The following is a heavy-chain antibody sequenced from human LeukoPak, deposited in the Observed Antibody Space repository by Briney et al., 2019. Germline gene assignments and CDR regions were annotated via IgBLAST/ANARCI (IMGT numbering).Heavy chain of an antibody. CDR1: GFTFSDYY. J-gene: IGHJ6*03. CDR2: ISSSGSTI. D-gene: IGHD3-10*01. Sequence: TGGSLRLSCAASGFTFSDYYMSWIRQAPGKGLEWASYISSSGSTIYYADSVKGRFTISRDNAKNSLYLQMNSLRAEDTAVYYCARPYGSGSFGYYYMDVWGKGTTVTVSS. CDR3: ARPYGSGSFGYYYMDV. V-gene: IGHV3-11*01.